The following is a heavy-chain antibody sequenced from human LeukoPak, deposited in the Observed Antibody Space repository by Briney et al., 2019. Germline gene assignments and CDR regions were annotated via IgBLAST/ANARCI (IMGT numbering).Heavy chain of an antibody. J-gene: IGHJ4*02. Sequence: TLSLTCTVSGGSFSSRPYYWSWIRQPAGKGLEWIGRIYTSGDTDYNPSLKSRVTIAVDTSKNQFSLQLISLTASATAVYYCARTRYYDFWSGGRRYFDYWGQGTLVTVSS. D-gene: IGHD3-3*01. V-gene: IGHV4-61*02. CDR2: IYTSGDT. CDR1: GGSFSSRPYY. CDR3: ARTRYYDFWSGGRRYFDY.